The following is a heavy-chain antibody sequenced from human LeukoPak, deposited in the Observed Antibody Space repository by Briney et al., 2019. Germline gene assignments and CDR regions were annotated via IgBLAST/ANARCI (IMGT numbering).Heavy chain of an antibody. J-gene: IGHJ4*02. CDR3: AAYYDSSGSNPSDY. CDR2: IYSGGST. V-gene: IGHV3-53*04. D-gene: IGHD3-22*01. Sequence: GGSLRLSCAASGFTVSSNYMSWVRQAPGKGLEWVSVIYSGGSTYYADSVKGRFTISRHNSKNTLYLQMNSLRAEDTAVYYCAAYYDSSGSNPSDYWGQGTQVTVSS. CDR1: GFTVSSNY.